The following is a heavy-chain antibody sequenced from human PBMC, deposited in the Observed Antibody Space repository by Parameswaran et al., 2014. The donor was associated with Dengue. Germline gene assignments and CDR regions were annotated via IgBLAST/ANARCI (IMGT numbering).Heavy chain of an antibody. J-gene: IGHJ5*02. CDR2: IYYSGST. V-gene: IGHV4-39*01. Sequence: WIRQPPGKGLEWIGSIYYSGSTYYNPSLKSRVTISVDTSKNQFSLKLSSVTAADTAVYYCAKLGSGSYYNDNWFDPWGQGTLVTVSS. D-gene: IGHD3-10*01. CDR3: AKLGSGSYYNDNWFDP.